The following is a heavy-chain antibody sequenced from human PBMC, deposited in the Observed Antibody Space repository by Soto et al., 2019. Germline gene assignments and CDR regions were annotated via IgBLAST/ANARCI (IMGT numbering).Heavy chain of an antibody. Sequence: GGSLRLSCAASGFTFSGSAMHWVRQASGKGLEWVGRIRSKANSYATAYAASVKGRFTISRDDSKNTAYLQMNSLKTEDTAVNYCTRRGVVTIFGVAQKGFDPWGQGTLVTVSS. CDR3: TRRGVVTIFGVAQKGFDP. V-gene: IGHV3-73*01. CDR2: IRSKANSYAT. J-gene: IGHJ5*02. D-gene: IGHD3-3*01. CDR1: GFTFSGSA.